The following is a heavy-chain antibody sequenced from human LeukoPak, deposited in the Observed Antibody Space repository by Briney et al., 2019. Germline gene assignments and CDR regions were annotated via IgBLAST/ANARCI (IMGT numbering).Heavy chain of an antibody. Sequence: PAGTLSLTCTASGGSISSYYWSWIRQPAGKGLEWVGRIYTSGSTNYNPSLKSRLTMSEDTSKHQFYLKRRSVTAADTAVYYCARGITGQIDYWGQGTLVTVSS. D-gene: IGHD1-20*01. CDR1: GGSISSYY. V-gene: IGHV4-4*07. CDR3: ARGITGQIDY. CDR2: IYTSGST. J-gene: IGHJ4*02.